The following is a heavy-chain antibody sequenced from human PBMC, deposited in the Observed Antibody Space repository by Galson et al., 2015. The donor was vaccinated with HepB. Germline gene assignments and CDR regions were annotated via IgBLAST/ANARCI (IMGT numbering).Heavy chain of an antibody. CDR3: TTGRWASWCIAKY. CDR2: IKRKTDGETT. D-gene: IGHD6-13*01. CDR1: GIIFSNPW. Sequence: SLRLSCAASGIIFSNPWMSWVRQAPGKGLEWVARIKRKTDGETTDYAAPVKGRFTISTDDSKNTLYLQMNSLKTEDTTVYYSTTGRWASWCIAKYWAPGTLASVSS. J-gene: IGHJ4*02. V-gene: IGHV3-15*01.